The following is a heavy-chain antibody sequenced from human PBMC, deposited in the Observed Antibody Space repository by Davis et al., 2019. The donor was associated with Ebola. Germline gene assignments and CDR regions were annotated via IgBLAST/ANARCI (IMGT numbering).Heavy chain of an antibody. CDR2: IIPIVGRA. V-gene: IGHV1-69*04. CDR3: ARGGTWNLDYGMDV. CDR1: GGTFSSDG. D-gene: IGHD1-1*01. J-gene: IGHJ6*02. Sequence: AASVKVSCKASGGTFSSDGISWVRQAPGQGLEWMGRIIPIVGRANYAPKFQGRVTITADKSPSTANMEVNSLRSEDTAVYYCARGGTWNLDYGMDVWGQGTTVTVSS.